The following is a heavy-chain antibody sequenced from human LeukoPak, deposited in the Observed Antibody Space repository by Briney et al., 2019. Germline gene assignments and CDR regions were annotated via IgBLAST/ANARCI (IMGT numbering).Heavy chain of an antibody. CDR1: GYTFTGYY. CDR2: INPNSGGT. V-gene: IGHV1-2*02. J-gene: IGHJ4*02. D-gene: IGHD6-19*01. CDR3: ARFPAAVAGMPFDY. Sequence: ASVKVSCKASGYTFTGYYMHWVRQAPGQGLEWMGWINPNSGGTNYAQKFQGRVTMTRDTSISTAYMELSRLRSDDMAVYYCARFPAAVAGMPFDYWGQGTLVTVSS.